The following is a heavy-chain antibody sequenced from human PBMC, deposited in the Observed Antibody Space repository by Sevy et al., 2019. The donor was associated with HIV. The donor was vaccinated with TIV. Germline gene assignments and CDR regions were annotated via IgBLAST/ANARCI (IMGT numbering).Heavy chain of an antibody. J-gene: IGHJ6*02. V-gene: IGHV1-2*06. CDR2: IYPNSGGT. CDR1: GYTFTDDY. CDR3: ASDAAGGTTNSGMDV. D-gene: IGHD1-7*01. Sequence: ASVKVSCKASGYTFTDDYLHWVRQAPGQGLEWMGRIYPNSGGTNYAQKFQGRVTMTRDTSISTAYMELSKLRPDDTAVYFCASDAAGGTTNSGMDVWGQRTTVTVSS.